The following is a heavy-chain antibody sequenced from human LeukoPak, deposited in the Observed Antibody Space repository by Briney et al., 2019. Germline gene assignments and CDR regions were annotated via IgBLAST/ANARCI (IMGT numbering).Heavy chain of an antibody. Sequence: GGSLRLSCAASGFTFSDYYMSWVRQAPGKGLEWVAVIWYDGSNKYYADSVKGRFTISRDNSKNTLYLQMNSLRAEDTAVYYCARTRRWLQYGDAFDIWGQGTMVTVSS. V-gene: IGHV3-33*08. CDR2: IWYDGSNK. D-gene: IGHD5-24*01. CDR3: ARTRRWLQYGDAFDI. J-gene: IGHJ3*02. CDR1: GFTFSDYY.